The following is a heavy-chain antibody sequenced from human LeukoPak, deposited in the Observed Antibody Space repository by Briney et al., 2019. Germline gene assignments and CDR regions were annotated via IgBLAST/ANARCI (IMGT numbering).Heavy chain of an antibody. CDR3: ASTVANDY. CDR1: GFTFSSYS. D-gene: IGHD4-23*01. V-gene: IGHV3-21*01. J-gene: IGHJ4*02. CDR2: ISSSGTYV. Sequence: GGSLRLSCAASGFTFSSYSMNWVRQAPGKGLEWVSSISSSGTYVYYADSVKGRFTISRDNAKNSLSLQMNSLRAEDTAVYYCASTVANDYWGQGTLVTVSS.